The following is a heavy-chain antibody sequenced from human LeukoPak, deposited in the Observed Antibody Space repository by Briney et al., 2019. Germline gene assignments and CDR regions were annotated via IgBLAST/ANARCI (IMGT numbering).Heavy chain of an antibody. CDR2: IIPILGIA. V-gene: IGHV1-69*02. CDR3: ASVTYYDFWSGYDYYYYMDV. Sequence: SVKVSCKASGGTFSSYIISWVRQAPGQGLEWMGRIIPILGIANYAQKFQGRVTITADKSTSTAYMELSSLRSEDTAVYYCASVTYYDFWSGYDYYYYMDVWGKGTTVTVSS. J-gene: IGHJ6*03. CDR1: GGTFSSYI. D-gene: IGHD3-3*01.